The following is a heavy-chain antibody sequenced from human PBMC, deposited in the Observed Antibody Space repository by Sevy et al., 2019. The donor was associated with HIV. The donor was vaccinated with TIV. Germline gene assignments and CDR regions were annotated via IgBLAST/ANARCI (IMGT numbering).Heavy chain of an antibody. CDR1: GYSITSGYL. Sequence: SETLSLTCAVSGYSITSGYLWGWIRQPPGKGLEWIGSVFHSGSTYYNPSLNSRVIISVDTSKNQFALKLNSVTAADTAVYYCARHSHGSGTYYVPFDSWGQGTLVTVSS. V-gene: IGHV4-38-2*01. CDR3: ARHSHGSGTYYVPFDS. J-gene: IGHJ4*02. D-gene: IGHD3-10*01. CDR2: VFHSGST.